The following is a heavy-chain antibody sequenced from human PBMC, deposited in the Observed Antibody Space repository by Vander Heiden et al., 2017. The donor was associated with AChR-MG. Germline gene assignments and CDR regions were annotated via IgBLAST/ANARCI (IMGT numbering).Heavy chain of an antibody. CDR3: ARDETTGYSSSWYGNYGMDV. J-gene: IGHJ6*02. CDR1: GYTFTSYY. CDR2: INPSGGST. V-gene: IGHV1-46*01. D-gene: IGHD6-13*01. Sequence: QVQLVQSGAEVKKPGASVKVSCKASGYTFTSYYMHWVRQAPGQGLEWMGIINPSGGSTSYAQKFQGRVTMTRDTSTSTVYMELSSLRSEDTAVYYCARDETTGYSSSWYGNYGMDVWGQGTTVTVSS.